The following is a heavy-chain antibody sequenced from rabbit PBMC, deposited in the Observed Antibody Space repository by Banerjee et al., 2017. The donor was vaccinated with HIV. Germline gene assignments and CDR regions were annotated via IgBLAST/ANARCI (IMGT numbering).Heavy chain of an antibody. CDR1: GFSLSNNYV. CDR2: IYAGSSGST. CDR3: AREDWYTGRYNL. D-gene: IGHD7-1*01. V-gene: IGHV1S40*01. Sequence: QSLEESGGDLVKPGASLTLTCTASGFSLSNNYVMCWVRQAPGKGLEWIGCIYAGSSGSTSDAGWAKGRFPISKTSSTTVTLQMTSLTAADTATYFCAREDWYTGRYNLWGQGTLVTV. J-gene: IGHJ4*01.